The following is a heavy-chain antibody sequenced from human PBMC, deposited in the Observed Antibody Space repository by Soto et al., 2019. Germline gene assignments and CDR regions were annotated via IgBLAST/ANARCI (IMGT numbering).Heavy chain of an antibody. D-gene: IGHD3-3*01. CDR1: GGSISSGSFY. J-gene: IGHJ6*02. V-gene: IGHV4-30-4*01. CDR2: IHYSGRT. Sequence: QVQLQESGPGLVKPSQTLSLTCTVSGGSISSGSFYWSWIRQPPGKGLEWMGFIHYSGRTTYNPSLQSRVNISLDTSNNQISRKLIAETAVDTAVYFCASVMTFDFCSAHPSYYYYGLDVWGQGTTVTVSS. CDR3: ASVMTFDFCSAHPSYYYYGLDV.